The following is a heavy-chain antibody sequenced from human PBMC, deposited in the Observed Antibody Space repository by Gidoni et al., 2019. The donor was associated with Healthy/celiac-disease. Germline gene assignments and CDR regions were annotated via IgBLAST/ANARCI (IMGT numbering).Heavy chain of an antibody. J-gene: IGHJ4*02. CDR2: ISYDGSNK. CDR3: ARRFGWNYGGYFDY. V-gene: IGHV3-30-3*01. CDR1: GFTFSSYA. D-gene: IGHD1-7*01. Sequence: QVQLVESGGGVVQPGRSLRLSCAASGFTFSSYAMHWVHQAPGKGLEWVAVISYDGSNKYYADSVKGRFTISRDNSKNTLYLQMNSLRAEDTAVYYCARRFGWNYGGYFDYWGQGTLVTVSS.